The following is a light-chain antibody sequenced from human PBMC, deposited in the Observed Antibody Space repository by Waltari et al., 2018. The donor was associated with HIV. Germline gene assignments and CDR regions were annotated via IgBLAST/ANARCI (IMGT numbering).Light chain of an antibody. CDR3: QHLNSYPFT. V-gene: IGKV1-9*01. Sequence: DIQLTQSPSFLSASVGDRVTITCRASQGISRFFAWYQQKPGKAPKLLIYAASTLQSGVPSRFSGSGSGTEFTLTISSLQPEDFATYYCQHLNSYPFTFGPGTKVDI. CDR1: QGISRF. CDR2: AAS. J-gene: IGKJ3*01.